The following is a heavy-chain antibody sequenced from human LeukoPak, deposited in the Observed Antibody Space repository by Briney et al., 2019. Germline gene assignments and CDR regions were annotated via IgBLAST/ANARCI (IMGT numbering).Heavy chain of an antibody. V-gene: IGHV3-21*01. D-gene: IGHD3-16*01. J-gene: IGHJ6*02. CDR3: ARGGGLDV. Sequence: SGGSLRLSCAASGFTFSSYSMHWVRQAPGKGLEWVSSISDSSSYIYYADSVKGRFTISRDNAKNSLYLRMNSLRAEDTAMYYCARGGGLDVWGQGATVTVSS. CDR2: ISDSSSYI. CDR1: GFTFSSYS.